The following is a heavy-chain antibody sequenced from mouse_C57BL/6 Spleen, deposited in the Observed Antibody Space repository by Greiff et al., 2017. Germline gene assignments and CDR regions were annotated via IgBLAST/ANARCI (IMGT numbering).Heavy chain of an antibody. Sequence: QVQLQQSGAELMKPGASVKLSCKATGYTFTGYWIDWVKQRPGHGLEWIGEIFPGSGSTNYNEKFKGKATFTADTSSNTAYMQLSSLTTEDYANEDCARAYYRDYCAMDYWGQGTSVKVSS. D-gene: IGHD2-12*01. CDR1: GYTFTGYW. J-gene: IGHJ4*01. V-gene: IGHV1-9*01. CDR2: IFPGSGST. CDR3: ARAYYRDYCAMDY.